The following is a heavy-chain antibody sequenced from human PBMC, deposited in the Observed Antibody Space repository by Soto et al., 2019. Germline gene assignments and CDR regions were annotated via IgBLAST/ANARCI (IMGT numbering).Heavy chain of an antibody. D-gene: IGHD2-15*01. Sequence: PGGSLRLSCAASGFTFDDYAMHWVRQAPGKGLEWVSGISWNSGSIGYADSVKGRFTISRDNAKNSLYLQMNSLRAEDTALYYCAKGRIKVVVAATPYYYYYGMDVWGQGTTVTVSS. CDR3: AKGRIKVVVAATPYYYYYGMDV. J-gene: IGHJ6*02. V-gene: IGHV3-9*01. CDR2: ISWNSGSI. CDR1: GFTFDDYA.